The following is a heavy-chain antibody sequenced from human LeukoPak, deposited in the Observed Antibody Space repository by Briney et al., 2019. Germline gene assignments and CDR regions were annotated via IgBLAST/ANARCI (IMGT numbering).Heavy chain of an antibody. V-gene: IGHV3-64*01. D-gene: IGHD3-22*01. Sequence: GGSLRLSCAASGFTFSSYAMDCVRHAPGKLLEYVSSISSNGASTYYANSVKGRFTISRDNSKNTLYLQMGSLRAEDMAVYYCARDDSSGLRPYYFDLWGQGPLVPVSS. CDR2: ISSNGAST. CDR3: ARDDSSGLRPYYFDL. J-gene: IGHJ4*02. CDR1: GFTFSSYA.